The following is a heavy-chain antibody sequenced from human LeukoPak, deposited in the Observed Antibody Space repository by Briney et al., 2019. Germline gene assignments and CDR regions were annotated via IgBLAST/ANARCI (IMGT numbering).Heavy chain of an antibody. CDR2: IGISDDT. D-gene: IGHD6-19*01. V-gene: IGHV3-13*01. Sequence: GGSLRLSCAASGFTLRSYDMHWVRQVTGKGLEWVSAIGISDDTYYQGSVKGRFTIPRENAKNSLYLQMNSLTAGDTAVYYCASGGIQVSGIDEIDYWGQGTLVTVSS. CDR3: ASGGIQVSGIDEIDY. J-gene: IGHJ4*02. CDR1: GFTLRSYD.